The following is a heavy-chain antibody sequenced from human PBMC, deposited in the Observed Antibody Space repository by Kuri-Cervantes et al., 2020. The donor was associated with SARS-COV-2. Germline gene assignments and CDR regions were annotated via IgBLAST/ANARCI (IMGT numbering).Heavy chain of an antibody. D-gene: IGHD5-18*01. CDR1: GFSLSRYT. J-gene: IGHJ4*02. Sequence: GESLKISCAASGFSLSRYTMNWVRQAPGKALEWVSVIYSGSSTYYADSVKGRFTISRDNSKNTLYLQMNSLRAEDTAVYYCVGETDTAMAFFDYWGQGTLVTVSS. V-gene: IGHV3-66*02. CDR3: VGETDTAMAFFDY. CDR2: IYSGSST.